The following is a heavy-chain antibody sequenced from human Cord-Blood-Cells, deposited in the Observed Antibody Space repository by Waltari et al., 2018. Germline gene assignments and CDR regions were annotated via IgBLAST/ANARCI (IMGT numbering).Heavy chain of an antibody. Sequence: QVQLQESGPGLVKPSQTLSLTCTVSGGSISRGGYYWSWIRQHPGKGLEWIGYIYYSGSTYYNPSLKSRVTISVDTSKNQFSLKLSSVTAADTAVYYCARSGEISPRGTPYWYFDLWSRGTLVTVSS. CDR2: IYYSGST. V-gene: IGHV4-31*03. CDR3: ARSGEISPRGTPYWYFDL. D-gene: IGHD3-10*01. CDR1: GGSISRGGYY. J-gene: IGHJ2*01.